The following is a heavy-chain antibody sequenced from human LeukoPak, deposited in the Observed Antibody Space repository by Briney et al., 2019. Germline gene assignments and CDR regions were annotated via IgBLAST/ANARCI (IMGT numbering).Heavy chain of an antibody. V-gene: IGHV4-39*07. Sequence: SETLSLTCSVSGGSISGRRYYWGWIRQPPGRGLEWIGSIHYDGATYYNPSLKSRVTMSVDTSKNQFSLKLSSVTAADTAVYYCARSAFGDYFDYWGQGTLVTVSS. CDR3: ARSAFGDYFDY. CDR1: GGSISGRRYY. J-gene: IGHJ4*02. D-gene: IGHD3-10*01. CDR2: IHYDGAT.